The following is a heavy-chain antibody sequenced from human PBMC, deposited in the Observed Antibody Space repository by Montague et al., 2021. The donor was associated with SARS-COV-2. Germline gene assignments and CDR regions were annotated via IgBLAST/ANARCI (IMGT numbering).Heavy chain of an antibody. J-gene: IGHJ4*02. V-gene: IGHV4-59*01. CDR3: ARAPIYRSSWYAYLDY. D-gene: IGHD6-13*01. CDR2: INYSGST. Sequence: SETLSLTCTVSGDSMNNYYWSWIRQPPGKGLEWIGYINYSGSTHTNPSPQSRVTLSKETSKNQFSLRLTSVTAADTAMYFCARAPIYRSSWYAYLDYWGQGTLVTVSS. CDR1: GDSMNNYY.